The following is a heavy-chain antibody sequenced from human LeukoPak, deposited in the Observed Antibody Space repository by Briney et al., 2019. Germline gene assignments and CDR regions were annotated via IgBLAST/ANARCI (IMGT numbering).Heavy chain of an antibody. CDR2: IYYSGST. CDR1: GGSISSYY. V-gene: IGHV4-59*08. D-gene: IGHD5-24*01. J-gene: IGHJ6*02. Sequence: SETLSLTCTVSGGSISSYYWSWIRQPPGKGLEWIGYIYYSGSTNYNPSLKSRVTISVDTSKNQFSLKLSSVTAADTAVYYCARQRDGYNRAGYYYYGMDVWGQGTTVTVSS. CDR3: ARQRDGYNRAGYYYYGMDV.